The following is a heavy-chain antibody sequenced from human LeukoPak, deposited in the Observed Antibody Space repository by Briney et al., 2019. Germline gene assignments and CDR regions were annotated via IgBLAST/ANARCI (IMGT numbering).Heavy chain of an antibody. CDR2: ISAYNGNT. CDR1: GYTFTCYG. Sequence: ASVKVSCKASGYTFTCYGISWVRQAPGQGLEWMGWISAYNGNTNYAQKLQGRVTMTTDTSTSTAYMELRSLRSDDTAVYYCARDRVYIYGEAVAGIRGPYDYWGQGTLVTVSS. CDR3: ARDRVYIYGEAVAGIRGPYDY. J-gene: IGHJ4*02. D-gene: IGHD6-19*01. V-gene: IGHV1-18*01.